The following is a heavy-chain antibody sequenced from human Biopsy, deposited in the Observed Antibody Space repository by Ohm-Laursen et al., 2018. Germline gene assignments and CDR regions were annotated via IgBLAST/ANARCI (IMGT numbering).Heavy chain of an antibody. V-gene: IGHV3-11*01. CDR3: VTDGGYCAGSICYQGVGP. D-gene: IGHD2-8*02. CDR1: VFSFRDYY. CDR2: ISSGGNTK. Sequence: SLRLSCTDSVFSFRDYYMSWIRQTPGKGLQWISYISSGGNTKYYADSVKGRFTISRDNAKNILYMEMTRLRAEDTALYYCVTDGGYCAGSICYQGVGPWGQGALVTVSS. J-gene: IGHJ5*02.